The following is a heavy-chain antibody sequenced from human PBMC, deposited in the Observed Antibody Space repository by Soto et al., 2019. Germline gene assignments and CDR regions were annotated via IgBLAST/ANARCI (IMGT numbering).Heavy chain of an antibody. CDR1: GLSLSTTGVG. V-gene: IGHV2-5*01. D-gene: IGHD3-10*01. CDR3: AHRPAGFGERKFVP. CDR2: IYWHDDK. J-gene: IGHJ5*02. Sequence: QITLKESGPPLVKPTQPLTLTCSFSGLSLSTTGVGVGWIRQPPGKALEWLALIYWHDDKHYNPSLKNRLTISKDTSKNQVVLTMTNIDPVDTATYYCAHRPAGFGERKFVPWGQGILVTVSS.